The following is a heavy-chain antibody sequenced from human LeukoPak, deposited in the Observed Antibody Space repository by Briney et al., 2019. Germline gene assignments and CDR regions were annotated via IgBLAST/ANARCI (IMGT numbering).Heavy chain of an antibody. Sequence: GGSLRLSCTAPGFSFSGYGMHWVRQAPGKGLEWLAVISHDASDEYYGDSVKGRFTISRDNAKNMIYLQMISLRAEDTAVYYCVKALVGQTSGYWGQGTRVTVST. J-gene: IGHJ4*02. CDR1: GFSFSGYG. V-gene: IGHV3-30*18. CDR2: ISHDASDE. CDR3: VKALVGQTSGY. D-gene: IGHD1-26*01.